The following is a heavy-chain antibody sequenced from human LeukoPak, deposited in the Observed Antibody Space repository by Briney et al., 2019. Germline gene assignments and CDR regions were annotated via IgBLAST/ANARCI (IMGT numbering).Heavy chain of an antibody. D-gene: IGHD3-22*01. CDR2: IKQDGSEK. CDR1: GFTFSSYA. J-gene: IGHJ4*02. CDR3: ARDWLSY. Sequence: GGSLRLSCAASGFTFSSYAMSWVRQAPGKGLEWVANIKQDGSEKYYVDSVKGRFTISRDNAKNSLYLQMNSLRAEDTAVYYCARDWLSYWGQGTLVTVSS. V-gene: IGHV3-7*01.